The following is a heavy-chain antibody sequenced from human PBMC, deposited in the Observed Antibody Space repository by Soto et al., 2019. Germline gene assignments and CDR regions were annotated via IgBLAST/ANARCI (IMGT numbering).Heavy chain of an antibody. D-gene: IGHD3-10*01. J-gene: IGHJ3*02. CDR1: GESISSYY. V-gene: IGHV4-59*01. CDR2: IYYSGGT. CDR3: ARVSGGAFDI. Sequence: PSETLSLTCTVSGESISSYYWTWIRQPPGKGLEWIGYIYYSGGTNYNPSLKSRVTISVDTSKNQFSLKLSSVTAADTAVYYCARVSGGAFDIWGQGTTVT.